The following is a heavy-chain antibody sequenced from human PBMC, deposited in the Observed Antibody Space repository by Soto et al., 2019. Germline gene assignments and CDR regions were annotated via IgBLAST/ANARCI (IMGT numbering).Heavy chain of an antibody. D-gene: IGHD2-15*01. CDR3: ARLVFHCLRGSCDDYSFYG. CDR2: IYFAGST. V-gene: IGHV4-39*01. J-gene: IGHJ6*01. Sequence: PSETLSLTCTVSGGSISSTDHYWGWVRQPPGKGLEWLGSIYFAGSTFHNPALKSRATISVDTSRNQFSLRLTTVTASDTAVYYCARLVFHCLRGSCDDYSFYG. CDR1: GGSISSTDHY.